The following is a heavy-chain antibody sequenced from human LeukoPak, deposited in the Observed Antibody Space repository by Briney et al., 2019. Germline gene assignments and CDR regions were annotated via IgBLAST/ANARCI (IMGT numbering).Heavy chain of an antibody. CDR2: IYSGGST. CDR1: GFTVSSHY. J-gene: IGHJ6*02. V-gene: IGHV3-53*01. CDR3: ARASRYCSTASCYYYYYGMDV. D-gene: IGHD2-2*01. Sequence: TGGSLRLSCIASGFTVSSHYVTWVRQAPGKGLEWVSVIYSGGSTYYADSVKGRFTISRDNSKNILYLQMNNLRAEDTAVYYCARASRYCSTASCYYYYYGMDVWGQGTTVTVSS.